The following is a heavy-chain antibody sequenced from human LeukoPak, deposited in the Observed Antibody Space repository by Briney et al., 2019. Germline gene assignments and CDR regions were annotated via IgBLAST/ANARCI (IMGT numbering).Heavy chain of an antibody. V-gene: IGHV3-11*05. J-gene: IGHJ4*02. CDR2: MSSTSSYI. Sequence: GGSLRLSCAASGFTFSDYYMSWIRQATGKELEWVSFMSSTSSYIKDADSVKGRFTISRDNAKESLYLQMNSLRAEDTAVYYCARDSSGRSVDYWGQGTLVTVSS. CDR3: ARDSSGRSVDY. CDR1: GFTFSDYY. D-gene: IGHD6-19*01.